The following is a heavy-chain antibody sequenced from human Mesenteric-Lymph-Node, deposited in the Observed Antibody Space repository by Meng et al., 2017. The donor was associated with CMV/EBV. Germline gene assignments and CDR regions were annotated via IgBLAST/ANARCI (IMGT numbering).Heavy chain of an antibody. Sequence: GDSISSTYWWSWVRQAPGKGLEWIGEIYYSGTTNYNTSLKSRVTLSVDKSKNHFSLKVTSVTAADTAVYYCARDNGSGSALSYFRDWGQGTLVTVSS. V-gene: IGHV4-4*02. J-gene: IGHJ1*01. CDR2: IYYSGTT. CDR3: ARDNGSGSALSYFRD. CDR1: GDSISSTYW. D-gene: IGHD3-10*01.